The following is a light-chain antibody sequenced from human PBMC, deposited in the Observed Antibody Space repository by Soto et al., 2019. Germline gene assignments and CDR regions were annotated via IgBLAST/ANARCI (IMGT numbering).Light chain of an antibody. V-gene: IGKV1-5*03. CDR3: QQYNSYSRT. CDR2: KAS. Sequence: DIQMTQSPSTLSASVGARITITCRASQSISSSLAWYQQKPGKAPKLLIYKASSLQSGVPSRFGGTGSWTEFTLTISSLQPDDFATDYGQQYNSYSRTFGQGTKVEI. CDR1: QSISSS. J-gene: IGKJ1*01.